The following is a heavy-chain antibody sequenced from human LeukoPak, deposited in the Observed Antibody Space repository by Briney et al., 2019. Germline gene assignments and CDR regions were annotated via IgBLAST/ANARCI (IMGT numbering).Heavy chain of an antibody. J-gene: IGHJ4*02. D-gene: IGHD5-18*01. V-gene: IGHV3-30*04. CDR3: ARHDRIQLWLLLDY. Sequence: GGSLGLSCAASGFTFSSYAMHWVRQAPGKGLEWVAVISYDGSNKYYADSVKGRFTISRDNSKNTLYLQMNSLRAEDTAVYYCARHDRIQLWLLLDYWGQGTLVTVSS. CDR1: GFTFSSYA. CDR2: ISYDGSNK.